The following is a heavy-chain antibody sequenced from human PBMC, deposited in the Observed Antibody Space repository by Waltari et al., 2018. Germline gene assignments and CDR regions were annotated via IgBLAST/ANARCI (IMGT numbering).Heavy chain of an antibody. J-gene: IGHJ4*02. V-gene: IGHV5-51*01. Sequence: QLVQSGTEVKKPGESLKISCKTSGYSFNNYWIGWVRQMPGKGLEWMGIGRPDNAATRYSPSFRGQVTISADKSISIAYLQWSSLKASDTAIYYCARHTEDDNGDDWGQGTLVTVSS. CDR2: GRPDNAAT. D-gene: IGHD1-1*01. CDR1: GYSFNNYW. CDR3: ARHTEDDNGDD.